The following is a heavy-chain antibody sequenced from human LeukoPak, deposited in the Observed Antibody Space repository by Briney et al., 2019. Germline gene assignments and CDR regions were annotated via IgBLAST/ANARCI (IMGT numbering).Heavy chain of an antibody. CDR1: GFTFSSYG. CDR2: IRYDGSNK. J-gene: IGHJ4*02. D-gene: IGHD3-22*01. Sequence: GGSLRLSCAASGFTFSSYGMHWVRQAPGKGLEWVAFIRYDGSNKYYADSVKGRFTISRDNPKNTLYLQMNSLRAVDTAVYYCAKESEGYYYDSSGYYGPAGNGMDYWGQGTLVTVSS. CDR3: AKESEGYYYDSSGYYGPAGNGMDY. V-gene: IGHV3-30*02.